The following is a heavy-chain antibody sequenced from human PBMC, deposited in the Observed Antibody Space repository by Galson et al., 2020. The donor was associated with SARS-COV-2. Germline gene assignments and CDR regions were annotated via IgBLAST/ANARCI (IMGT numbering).Heavy chain of an antibody. CDR3: ARVSAALLSYFDY. J-gene: IGHJ4*02. D-gene: IGHD2-2*01. Sequence: TSETLSLTCDVSGGSISRGGYSWSWIRQPPGKGLEWIGFIYHSGNTYYNPSLKSRVTMSVDRSKNQFSLRLSSVSAADTAVYYCARVSAALLSYFDYWGQGALVTVSS. V-gene: IGHV4-30-2*01. CDR1: GGSISRGGYS. CDR2: IYHSGNT.